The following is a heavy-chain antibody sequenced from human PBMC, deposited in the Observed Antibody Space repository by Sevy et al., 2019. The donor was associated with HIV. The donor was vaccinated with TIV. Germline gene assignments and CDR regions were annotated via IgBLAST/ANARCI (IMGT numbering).Heavy chain of an antibody. J-gene: IGHJ6*02. CDR2: ISSSSIYI. V-gene: IGHV3-21*01. D-gene: IGHD4-17*01. CDR1: GFTFSSYS. CDR3: ARELTTAVTAKGNYYYGMDV. Sequence: GGSLRLSCAASGFTFSSYSMNWVRQAPGKGLEWVSSISSSSIYIYYADSVKGRFTISRDNAKNSLYLQMNSLRAEDTAVYYCARELTTAVTAKGNYYYGMDVWGQGTTVTVSS.